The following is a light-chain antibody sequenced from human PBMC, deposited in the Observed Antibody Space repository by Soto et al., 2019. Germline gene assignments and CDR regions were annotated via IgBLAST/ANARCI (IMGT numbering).Light chain of an antibody. V-gene: IGKV3-20*01. CDR3: HQYGSSSWT. CDR2: GAY. Sequence: EIVLTQSPGTLSLSPGERSTLSCLASQSVSSNYLTWYQQKPGQAPRLLIYGAYSRATGITDRFSGSGSGTDFTLPITRPEPEDFAVYYCHQYGSSSWTFGQGTQVEIK. J-gene: IGKJ1*01. CDR1: QSVSSNY.